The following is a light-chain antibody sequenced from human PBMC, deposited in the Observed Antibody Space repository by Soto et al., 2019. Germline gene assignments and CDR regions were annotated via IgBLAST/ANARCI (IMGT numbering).Light chain of an antibody. J-gene: IGKJ2*01. Sequence: AIRMTQSPSSLSASTGDRVTITCRASQGISSYLAWYQQKPGRAPKPLIYAAATLQSGVPSRFSGSGSGTDFTLTISCLQSEDFATCYCQQYYSNPTYTFGQGTKLGIK. CDR2: AAA. CDR1: QGISSY. CDR3: QQYYSNPTYT. V-gene: IGKV1-8*01.